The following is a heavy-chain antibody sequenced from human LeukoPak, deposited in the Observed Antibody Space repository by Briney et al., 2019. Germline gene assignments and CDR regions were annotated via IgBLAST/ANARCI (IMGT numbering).Heavy chain of an antibody. CDR1: CFTFSSYA. CDR2: ISYDGSNK. J-gene: IGHJ5*02. CDR3: AREQGIAAAGLNWFDR. D-gene: IGHD6-13*01. V-gene: IGHV3-30*04. Sequence: GALRPSCAASCFTFSSYAMHWVRQAPGKGLERESVISYDGSNKYHADPVKGRFTISRHNSKTTLYLQMNSQRAEDTAVYYCAREQGIAAAGLNWFDRWGQGTLVSVSS.